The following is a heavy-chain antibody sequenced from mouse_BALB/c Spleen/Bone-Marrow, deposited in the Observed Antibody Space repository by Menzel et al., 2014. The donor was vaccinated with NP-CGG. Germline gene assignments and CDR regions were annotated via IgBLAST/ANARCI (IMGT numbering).Heavy chain of an antibody. CDR3: ARGGISVDY. CDR1: GYVFSVYW. Sequence: VQLVESGAELVRPGSSVKISCKASGYVFSVYWMNWVKQRPGQGLEWIGQIYPGDGDTNYNGKFKGRATLTADKSSNTAYMQLSSLTSEDSAVYFCARGGISVDYWGQGTTLTVSS. J-gene: IGHJ2*01. CDR2: IYPGDGDT. V-gene: IGHV1-80*01.